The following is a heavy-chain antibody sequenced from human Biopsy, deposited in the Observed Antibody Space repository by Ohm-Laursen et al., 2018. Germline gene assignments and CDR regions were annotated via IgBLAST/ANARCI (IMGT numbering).Heavy chain of an antibody. CDR2: LNPVSGNS. V-gene: IGHV1-8*01. Sequence: ASVTVSCKASGYTFTSYDITWVRQASGHGPEWKGWLNPVSGNSNFGQKFRGRVTVTSDTSISRAYMELSGLTSEDPATYYCGRAVRNQLLTDPWGQGTLVTVTS. D-gene: IGHD1-7*01. CDR1: GYTFTSYD. CDR3: GRAVRNQLLTDP. J-gene: IGHJ5*02.